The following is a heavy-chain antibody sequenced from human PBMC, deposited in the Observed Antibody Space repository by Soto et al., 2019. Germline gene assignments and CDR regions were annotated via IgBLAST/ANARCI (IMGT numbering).Heavy chain of an antibody. D-gene: IGHD3-9*01. CDR2: MNPNSGNT. CDR1: GYTFTSYD. Sequence: GASVKVSCKASGYTFTSYDINWVRQATGQGLEWMGWMNPNSGNTGYAQKFQGRVTMTRNTSISTAYMELSSLRSEDTAVYYCARGVYLRYFDWFLFYYYMDVWGKGTTFTVSS. V-gene: IGHV1-8*01. CDR3: ARGVYLRYFDWFLFYYYMDV. J-gene: IGHJ6*03.